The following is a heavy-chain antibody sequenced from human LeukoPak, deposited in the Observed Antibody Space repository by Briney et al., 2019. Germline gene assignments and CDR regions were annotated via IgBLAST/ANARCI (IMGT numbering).Heavy chain of an antibody. CDR1: GFTSSDYY. Sequence: PGGSLRLSCAASGFTSSDYYMSWIRQAPGKGLEWVSYISSSGSTIYYADSVKGRFTISRDNAKNSLYLQMNSLRAEDTAVYYCARDLVRYYYDSSGYCDYWGQGTLVTVSS. J-gene: IGHJ4*02. V-gene: IGHV3-11*01. CDR3: ARDLVRYYYDSSGYCDY. CDR2: ISSSGSTI. D-gene: IGHD3-22*01.